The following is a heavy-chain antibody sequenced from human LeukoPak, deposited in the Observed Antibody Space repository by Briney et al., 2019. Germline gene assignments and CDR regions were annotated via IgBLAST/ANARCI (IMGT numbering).Heavy chain of an antibody. D-gene: IGHD3-22*01. CDR1: GYTFTSYY. CDR2: INPSGGST. V-gene: IGHV1-46*03. Sequence: ASVKVSCKASGYTFTSYYMHWVRQAPGQGLEWMGIINPSGGSTSYAQKFQGRVTMTRDTPTSTVYMELSSLRSEDTAVYYCAISDSSGYRLDYWGQGTLVTVSS. CDR3: AISDSSGYRLDY. J-gene: IGHJ4*02.